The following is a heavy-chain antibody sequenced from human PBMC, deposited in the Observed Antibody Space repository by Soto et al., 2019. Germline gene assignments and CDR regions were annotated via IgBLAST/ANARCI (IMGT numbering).Heavy chain of an antibody. CDR3: ARGNPSTMVNENYYYYGMDV. CDR1: GGTLSSYA. V-gene: IGHV1-69*01. D-gene: IGHD3-10*01. CDR2: IIPIFGTA. J-gene: IGHJ6*02. Sequence: QVQLVQSGAEVKKPGSSVKVSCKASGGTLSSYAISWVRQAPGQGLEWMGGIIPIFGTANYAQKFQGRVTITADESTSTAYMELSSLRSEDTAVYYCARGNPSTMVNENYYYYGMDVWGQGTTVTVSS.